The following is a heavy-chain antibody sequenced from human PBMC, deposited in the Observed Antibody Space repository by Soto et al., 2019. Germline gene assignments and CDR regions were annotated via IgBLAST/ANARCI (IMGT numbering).Heavy chain of an antibody. D-gene: IGHD2-15*01. J-gene: IGHJ6*02. CDR1: GYSFTSYW. V-gene: IGHV5-51*01. Sequence: LGESLKISCKGSGYSFTSYWIGWVRQMPGKGLEWMGIIYPGDSDTRYSPSFQGQVTISADKSISTAYLQWSSLKASDTTMYYCARLGDCSGGSCYSLSYYGMDVWGQGTTVTVSS. CDR2: IYPGDSDT. CDR3: ARLGDCSGGSCYSLSYYGMDV.